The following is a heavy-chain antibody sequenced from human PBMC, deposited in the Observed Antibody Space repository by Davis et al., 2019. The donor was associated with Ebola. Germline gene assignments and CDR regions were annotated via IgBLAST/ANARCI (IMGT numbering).Heavy chain of an antibody. CDR3: ARDRDSSGYSSSIDY. D-gene: IGHD3-22*01. V-gene: IGHV7-4-1*02. Sequence: ASVKVSCKASGYTFTSSAMNWVRQAPEQGLEWMGWINTNTGNPTYAQGFTGRFAFSLDTSVSTAYLQISSLKAEDTAVYYCARDRDSSGYSSSIDYWGQGTLVTVSS. CDR1: GYTFTSSA. J-gene: IGHJ4*02. CDR2: INTNTGNP.